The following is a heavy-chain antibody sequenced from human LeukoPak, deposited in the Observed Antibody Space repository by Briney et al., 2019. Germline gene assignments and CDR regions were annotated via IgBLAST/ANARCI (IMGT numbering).Heavy chain of an antibody. D-gene: IGHD3-16*01. CDR1: GGTFSSYA. CDR2: IIPILGIT. V-gene: IGHV1-69*10. J-gene: IGHJ4*02. CDR3: ARDPSGGYVPYFDY. Sequence: SVKVSCKASGGTFSSYAISWVRQAPGQGLEWMGGIIPILGITNYAQKFQGRVTITADKSTSTAYMELSSLRSDDTAVYYCARDPSGGYVPYFDYWGQGTLVTVSS.